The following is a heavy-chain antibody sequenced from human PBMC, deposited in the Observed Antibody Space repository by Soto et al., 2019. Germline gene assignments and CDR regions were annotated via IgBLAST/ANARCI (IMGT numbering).Heavy chain of an antibody. J-gene: IGHJ4*02. D-gene: IGHD1-26*01. CDR3: TTADRGGSYSSDY. CDR1: GFTFTSAW. V-gene: IGHV3-15*07. Sequence: EVQLVESGGGLVRPGESLRLSCAASGFTFTSAWINWVRQAPGKGLEWAGRIKSKTDGGTVDYGAPVKGRFTISRDDSKNTAYLQMNSLRNEDTAVYYCTTADRGGSYSSDYWGQGTLVTVSS. CDR2: IKSKTDGGTV.